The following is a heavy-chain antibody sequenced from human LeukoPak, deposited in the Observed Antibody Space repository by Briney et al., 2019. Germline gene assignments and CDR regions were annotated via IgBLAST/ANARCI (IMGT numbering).Heavy chain of an antibody. D-gene: IGHD3-10*01. J-gene: IGHJ3*02. CDR2: ISGSGAST. V-gene: IGHV3-23*01. CDR1: GFTFSSYA. Sequence: PGGSLRLSCAASGFTFSSYAMTWVRQAPGKGLEWVSAISGSGASTYYAGSVKGRFTISRDNSNNTLYLQMNSLRAEDTAVYYCARYRTPMIRGVDAFDIWGQGTMVTVSS. CDR3: ARYRTPMIRGVDAFDI.